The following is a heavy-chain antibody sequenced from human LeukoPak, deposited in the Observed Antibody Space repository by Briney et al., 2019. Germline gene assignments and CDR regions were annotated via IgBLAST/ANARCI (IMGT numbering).Heavy chain of an antibody. CDR1: GFTFTSYS. Sequence: GGSLRLSCEASGFTFTSYSLNWVRQAPGKGLEWVSSISSSSSFIYYAHSVKGRFTISRDNAKNSLYLQMNSLRAEDTAVYYCVRDYENLPDSKTRFHYWGQGTLVTVSS. CDR2: ISSSSSFI. J-gene: IGHJ4*02. V-gene: IGHV3-21*01. D-gene: IGHD3-9*01. CDR3: VRDYENLPDSKTRFHY.